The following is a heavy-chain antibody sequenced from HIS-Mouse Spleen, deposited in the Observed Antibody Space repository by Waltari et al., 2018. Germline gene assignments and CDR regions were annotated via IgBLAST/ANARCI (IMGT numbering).Heavy chain of an antibody. Sequence: QVQLQQWGAGLLKPSETLSLTCAVYGGSFRGYYWSWIRQPPGKGLEWIGEINHSGSTNYNPSLKSRVTISVDTSKNQFSLKLSSVTAADTAVYYCARGRGSSGWYDAFDIWGQGTMVTVSS. J-gene: IGHJ3*02. CDR2: INHSGST. CDR3: ARGRGSSGWYDAFDI. CDR1: GGSFRGYY. D-gene: IGHD6-19*01. V-gene: IGHV4-34*01.